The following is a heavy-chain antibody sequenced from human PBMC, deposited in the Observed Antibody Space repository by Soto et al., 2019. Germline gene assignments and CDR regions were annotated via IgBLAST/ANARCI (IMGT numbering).Heavy chain of an antibody. CDR2: IIPLFGTT. J-gene: IGHJ4*02. CDR1: GGPFSSYT. D-gene: IGHD6-13*01. Sequence: QVQLVQSGAEVKKPGSSVKVSCKVSGGPFSSYTLSWVRQAPGQGPEWMGEIIPLFGTTNYVQGFQGRLTIAADVSTNRAYMELSSLRSDDTALYYGVRDSIAASGFDSWGQGTLVTVS. V-gene: IGHV1-69*12. CDR3: VRDSIAASGFDS.